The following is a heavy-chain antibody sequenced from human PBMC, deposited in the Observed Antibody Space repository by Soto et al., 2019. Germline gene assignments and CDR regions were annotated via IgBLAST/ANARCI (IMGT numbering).Heavy chain of an antibody. J-gene: IGHJ4*02. CDR3: AHSSLEWALVYFDY. Sequence: QITLKESGPTLVKPTQTLTLTCTFSGFSLSTSGVGVGWIRQPPGKALEWLALIYWDDDKRYSPSLKSRLTTTKDPSKNQVVLTMTNMDPVDTATYYCAHSSLEWALVYFDYWGQGTLVTVSS. V-gene: IGHV2-5*02. CDR2: IYWDDDK. D-gene: IGHD3-3*01. CDR1: GFSLSTSGVG.